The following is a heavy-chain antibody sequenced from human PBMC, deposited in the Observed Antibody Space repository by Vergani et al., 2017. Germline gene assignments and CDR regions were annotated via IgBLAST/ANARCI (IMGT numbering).Heavy chain of an antibody. Sequence: VQLVESGGGVVQPGRSLRLSCAASGFTFSSYSMNWVRQAPGKGLEWVSSISSSSSYIYYADSVKGRFTISRDNAKNSLYRQMNSLRAEDTAVYYCASLRYCSSTSCRTHNWFDPWGQGTLVTVSS. J-gene: IGHJ5*02. D-gene: IGHD2-2*01. CDR2: ISSSSSYI. CDR1: GFTFSSYS. CDR3: ASLRYCSSTSCRTHNWFDP. V-gene: IGHV3-21*01.